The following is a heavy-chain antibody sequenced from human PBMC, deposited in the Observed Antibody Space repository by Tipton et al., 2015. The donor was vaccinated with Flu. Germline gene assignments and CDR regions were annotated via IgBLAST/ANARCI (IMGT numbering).Heavy chain of an antibody. V-gene: IGHV4-59*01. J-gene: IGHJ2*01. CDR1: GGSISSYY. CDR3: ARVSSSGSWSQDWYFDL. Sequence: TLSLTCTVSGGSISSYYWSWIRQPPGKGLEWIGYIYYSGSTNYNPSLKSRVTISVDTSKNQFSLKLSPVTAADTAVYYCARVSSSGSWSQDWYFDLWGRGTLVTVSS. CDR2: IYYSGST. D-gene: IGHD6-13*01.